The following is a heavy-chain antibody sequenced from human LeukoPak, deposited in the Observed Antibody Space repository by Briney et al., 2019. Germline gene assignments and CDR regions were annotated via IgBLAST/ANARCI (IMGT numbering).Heavy chain of an antibody. J-gene: IGHJ6*03. Sequence: SETLSLTCAVSGGSFTGHYWSWIRQPPGKALEWIGYISYSGSTSYNPSLRSRVTISVDTSKNQFSLRLSSVTAADTAVFYRVRVIGAPNYYYYMDVWGKGTTVTVSS. V-gene: IGHV4-59*11. CDR3: VRVIGAPNYYYYMDV. D-gene: IGHD3-22*01. CDR1: GGSFTGHY. CDR2: ISYSGST.